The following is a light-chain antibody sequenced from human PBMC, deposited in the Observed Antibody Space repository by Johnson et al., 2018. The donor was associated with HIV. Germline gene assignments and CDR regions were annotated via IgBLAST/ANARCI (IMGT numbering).Light chain of an antibody. CDR1: SSNIGNNY. CDR3: GTWDMSLTAGRYV. J-gene: IGLJ1*01. V-gene: IGLV1-51*01. CDR2: DNN. Sequence: QPPSVSAAPGQKVTISCSGSSSNIGNNYVSWYQQLPGTAPKLLIYDNNKRPSGIPDRFSGSKSGTSATLGITGLQTGDEADYYCGTWDMSLTAGRYVFGSGTKVTVL.